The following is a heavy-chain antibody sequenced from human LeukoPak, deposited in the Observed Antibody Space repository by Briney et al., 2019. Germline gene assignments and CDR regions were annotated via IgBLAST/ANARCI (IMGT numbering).Heavy chain of an antibody. D-gene: IGHD1-26*01. CDR2: ISYDGSNK. V-gene: IGHV3-30*04. CDR3: ARDSLGSYSRMDY. Sequence: PGRSLRLSCAASGFTFSSYAMHWVRQAPGKGLEWVAVISYDGSNKYYADSVKSRFTISRDNSKNTLYLQMNSLRAEDTAVYYCARDSLGSYSRMDYWGQGTLVTVSS. J-gene: IGHJ4*02. CDR1: GFTFSSYA.